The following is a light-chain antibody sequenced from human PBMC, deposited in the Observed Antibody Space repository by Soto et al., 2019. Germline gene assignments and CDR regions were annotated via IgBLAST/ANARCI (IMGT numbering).Light chain of an antibody. V-gene: IGKV1-5*03. J-gene: IGKJ1*01. CDR2: KAS. Sequence: DIQLTQSPSTLYASVGDRVTITCRASQSISSWLAWYQQKPGKAPKLLIYKASSLESGVPSRFSGSGSGTEFTLTISSLQPDDFATCYCQQYNSYPWTFGQGTKVDIK. CDR3: QQYNSYPWT. CDR1: QSISSW.